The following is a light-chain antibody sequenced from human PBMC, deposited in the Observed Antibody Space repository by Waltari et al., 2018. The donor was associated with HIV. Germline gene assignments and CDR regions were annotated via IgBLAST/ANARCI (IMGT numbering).Light chain of an antibody. CDR2: EVT. CDR3: CSYRGSNTWV. J-gene: IGLJ3*02. V-gene: IGLV2-23*02. Sequence: QSALTQPASVSGSPGQSITVSCTGTSSDVGTYDLVSWYQQHPGKAPKLMIYEVTKRPSGVSNRFSGSKSGNTASLTVSGLQADDEAEYYCCSYRGSNTWVFGGGTKVTVL. CDR1: SSDVGTYDL.